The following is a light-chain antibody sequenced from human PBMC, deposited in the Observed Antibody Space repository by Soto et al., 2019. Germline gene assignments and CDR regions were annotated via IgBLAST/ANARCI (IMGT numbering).Light chain of an antibody. V-gene: IGKV1-5*03. J-gene: IGKJ2*01. CDR1: QSLSYW. Sequence: DIQMTQSPSTLSASVGDTVTITCRASQSLSYWLAWYQQKPGQAPKLLIHKASTLESGVPSRFSGSGSGTEFTLTISILQSDDFATFYCQQYDRFPYTFGQGTKLEIK. CDR3: QQYDRFPYT. CDR2: KAS.